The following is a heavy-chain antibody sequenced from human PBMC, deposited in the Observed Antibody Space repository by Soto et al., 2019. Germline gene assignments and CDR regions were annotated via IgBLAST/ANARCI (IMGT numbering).Heavy chain of an antibody. CDR3: AKRGGYDYVWKSYRPDY. Sequence: EVQLLESGGGLVQPGGSLRLSCVASGFTFSSFAMSWVHQAPGKGLEWVSTLSGSGGDTYYADSVNGRFTISRDKSKNTLYLQMDRLRVEDTAVYYCAKRGGYDYVWKSYRPDYWGQGTLVSVSS. D-gene: IGHD3-16*02. J-gene: IGHJ4*02. CDR2: LSGSGGDT. CDR1: GFTFSSFA. V-gene: IGHV3-23*01.